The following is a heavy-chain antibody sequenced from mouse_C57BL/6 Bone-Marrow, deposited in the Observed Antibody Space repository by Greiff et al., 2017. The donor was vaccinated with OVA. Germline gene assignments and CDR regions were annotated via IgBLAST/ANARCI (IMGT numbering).Heavy chain of an antibody. J-gene: IGHJ2*01. V-gene: IGHV1-53*01. D-gene: IGHD3-2*02. CDR2: INPSNGGT. Sequence: VQLQQPGTELVKPGASVKLSCKASGYTFTSYWMHWVKQRPGQGLEWLGNINPSNGGTNYNEKFKSKATLTVDKSSSTAYMQLSSLTSEDSAVYYCAKQLRLRPPFDYGGQGTTLTGSA. CDR1: GYTFTSYW. CDR3: AKQLRLRPPFDY.